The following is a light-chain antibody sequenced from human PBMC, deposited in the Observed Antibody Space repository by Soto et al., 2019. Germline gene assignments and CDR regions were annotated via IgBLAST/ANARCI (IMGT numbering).Light chain of an antibody. CDR2: DAS. CDR1: RDI. V-gene: IGKV1-33*01. CDR3: QQYDNLPPYT. Sequence: DIQMTQSPSSLSASVGDRVTITCQASRDINWYQQKPGKPPKLLVFDASNLQTGVPSRFSGSGSGTHFTFTISSLQPEDIATYYCQQYDNLPPYTFGQGTRLEIK. J-gene: IGKJ2*01.